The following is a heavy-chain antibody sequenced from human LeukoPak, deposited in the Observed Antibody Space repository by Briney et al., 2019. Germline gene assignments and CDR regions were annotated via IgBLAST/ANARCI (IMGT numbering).Heavy chain of an antibody. CDR3: ARGPSGCHNT. CDR1: GGSISSGSYY. CDR2: IYTSGST. J-gene: IGHJ4*02. Sequence: SETLSLTCTVSGGSISSGSYYWSWIRQPAGKGLEWIGRIYTSGSTNYNPSLKSRVTISVDTSKNQFSLKLSSVTAADTAVYYCARGPSGCHNTGGQGTLVTVSS. V-gene: IGHV4-61*02. D-gene: IGHD5-12*01.